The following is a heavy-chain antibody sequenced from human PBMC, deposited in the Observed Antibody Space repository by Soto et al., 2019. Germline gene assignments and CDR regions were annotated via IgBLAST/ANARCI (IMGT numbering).Heavy chain of an antibody. CDR3: ARWSYLDY. D-gene: IGHD3-3*01. Sequence: GGSLRLSCAASGFTFSSYALSWVRQAPGKGLEWVSTISGSDGKTFYADSVKGRFSISRDTSQSTLYLQMNSLRADDTAMYYCARWSYLDYWGQGTRVTVSS. V-gene: IGHV3-23*01. J-gene: IGHJ4*02. CDR1: GFTFSSYA. CDR2: ISGSDGKT.